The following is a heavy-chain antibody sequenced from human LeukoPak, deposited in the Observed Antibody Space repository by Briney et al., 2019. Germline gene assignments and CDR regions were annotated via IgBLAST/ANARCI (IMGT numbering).Heavy chain of an antibody. D-gene: IGHD5-12*01. CDR3: ARDLRGYSGYDKYYYYGMDV. J-gene: IGHJ6*02. V-gene: IGHV1-18*01. CDR2: ISAYNGNT. Sequence: ASVKVSCKASGYTFTSYGISWVRQAPGQGLEWMGWISAYNGNTNYAQKLQGRVTMTTDTSTSTAHMELRSLRSDDTAVYYCARDLRGYSGYDKYYYYGMDVWGQGTTVTVSS. CDR1: GYTFTSYG.